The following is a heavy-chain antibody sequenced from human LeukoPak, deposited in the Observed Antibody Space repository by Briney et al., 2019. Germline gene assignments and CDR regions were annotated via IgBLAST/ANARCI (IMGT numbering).Heavy chain of an antibody. CDR1: GFTFSTYW. V-gene: IGHV3-74*01. J-gene: IGHJ4*02. CDR3: ARGGSYFVH. D-gene: IGHD3-16*01. Sequence: GGSLRLSCAASGFTFSTYWMHWVRQAPGKGLVWVSRINGEGRSTSHADSVKGRFTISRDNAKNTLYLQMSSLRAEDTAVYYCARGGSYFVHWGQGTLVTVSS. CDR2: INGEGRST.